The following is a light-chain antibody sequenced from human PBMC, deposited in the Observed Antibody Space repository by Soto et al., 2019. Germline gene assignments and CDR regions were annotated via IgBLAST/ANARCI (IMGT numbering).Light chain of an antibody. J-gene: IGLJ1*01. CDR2: DDN. CDR3: GSWDSSLSAYV. Sequence: QSVLTQPPSVSAAPGQKVTISCSGSSSNIGGNSVSWYQQLQGTAPKLLIYDDNKRPSGIPDRFSGSKSGTSATLGITGFQTGDEADYYCGSWDSSLSAYVVGTGTKV. V-gene: IGLV1-51*01. CDR1: SSNIGGNS.